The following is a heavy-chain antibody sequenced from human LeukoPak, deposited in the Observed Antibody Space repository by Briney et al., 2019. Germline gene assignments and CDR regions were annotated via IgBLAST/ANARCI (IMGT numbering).Heavy chain of an antibody. Sequence: TGGSLRLSCAASGFTFSSYAMSWVRQAPGKGLEWVSAISGSGGSTYYADSVKGRFTISRDNSKNTLYLQMNGLRAEDTAVYYCAAGPVVVPAAIGYWGQGTLVTVSS. D-gene: IGHD2-2*01. V-gene: IGHV3-23*01. CDR1: GFTFSSYA. J-gene: IGHJ4*02. CDR2: ISGSGGST. CDR3: AAGPVVVPAAIGY.